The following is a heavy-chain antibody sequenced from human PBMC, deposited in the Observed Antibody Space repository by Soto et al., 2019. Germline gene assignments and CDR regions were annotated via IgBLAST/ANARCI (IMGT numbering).Heavy chain of an antibody. CDR3: VRDGTKTLRDWFDP. Sequence: QVQLQESGPGLVKPSETLSLTCTVSGASISGYYWSWIRKSAGKGLEWIVLIYATGTTDYNPSLKSRVMMSEDTSKKQFSLKLRSVTAADTAVYYCVRDGTKTLRDWFDPWGQGISVTVSS. V-gene: IGHV4-4*07. D-gene: IGHD1-1*01. CDR1: GASISGYY. CDR2: IYATGTT. J-gene: IGHJ5*02.